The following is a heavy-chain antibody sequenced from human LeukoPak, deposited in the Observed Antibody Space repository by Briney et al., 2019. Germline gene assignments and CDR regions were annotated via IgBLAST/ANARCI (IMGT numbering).Heavy chain of an antibody. V-gene: IGHV1-3*01. CDR3: ARVNKGLTTKYYYYYYGMDV. CDR2: INGGNGNT. Sequence: GASVKVSCKASGYTFTSYAMHWVRQAPGQRLEWMGWINGGNGNTKYSQKLQGRVTITRDTSASTAYMELRSLRSEDTAVFYCARVNKGLTTKYYYYYYGMDVWGQGTTVTVSS. CDR1: GYTFTSYA. D-gene: IGHD4/OR15-4a*01. J-gene: IGHJ6*02.